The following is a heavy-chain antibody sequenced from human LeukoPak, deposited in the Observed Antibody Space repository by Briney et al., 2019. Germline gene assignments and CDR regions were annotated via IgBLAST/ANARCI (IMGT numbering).Heavy chain of an antibody. CDR2: INHSGST. CDR3: ARGRDYTSPLIPLDV. CDR1: GGSFSGYY. V-gene: IGHV4-34*01. Sequence: SETLSLTCAVYGGSFSGYYWSWIRQPPGKGLEWVGEINHSGSTNYNPSLKSRVTISVDTSKNQFSLKLSSVTAADTAVYYCARGRDYTSPLIPLDVWGKGTTVTVSS. D-gene: IGHD4-11*01. J-gene: IGHJ6*04.